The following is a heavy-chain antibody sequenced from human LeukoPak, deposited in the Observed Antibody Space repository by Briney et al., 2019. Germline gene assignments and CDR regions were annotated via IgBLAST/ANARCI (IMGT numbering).Heavy chain of an antibody. CDR1: GFTFDVYS. V-gene: IGHV3-49*04. CDR2: IRNTIYGETT. D-gene: IGHD5-18*01. Sequence: GRSLRLSCAASGFTFDVYSITWVRQAPGKGLEWDGFIRNTIYGETTEYAASVKGRFTISRDNSKSITYLQMNSLKTEDTGVYYCTRRGNSYSTIDHWGQGTLVTVSS. J-gene: IGHJ4*02. CDR3: TRRGNSYSTIDH.